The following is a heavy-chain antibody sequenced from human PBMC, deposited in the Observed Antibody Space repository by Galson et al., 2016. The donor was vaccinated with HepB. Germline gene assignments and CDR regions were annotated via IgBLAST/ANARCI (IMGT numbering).Heavy chain of an antibody. CDR1: GFIVSSYW. D-gene: IGHD3-10*01. Sequence: SLRLSCAASGFIVSSYWMHWVRQVPGKGLVWVSRIDIKGTTINYADSVKGRFTISRDNAKNTLYLQMNSLGAEDTAVYYCVKDFGGPTDYWGQGILVTVSP. CDR2: IDIKGTTI. CDR3: VKDFGGPTDY. J-gene: IGHJ4*02. V-gene: IGHV3-74*01.